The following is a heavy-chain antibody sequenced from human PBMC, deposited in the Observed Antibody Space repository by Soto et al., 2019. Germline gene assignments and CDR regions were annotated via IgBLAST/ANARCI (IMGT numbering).Heavy chain of an antibody. D-gene: IGHD1-26*01. J-gene: IGHJ4*02. CDR3: AKKSGVGAHRYCDC. Sequence: GSGCWFRDYGRSWARGPPGKGLDWVSALPAIGTNTDYAASVKGRFTMSRDNSKTTLCLQVNILVGGDTAVYYWAKKSGVGAHRYCDCWGQGSLVTVSS. CDR1: GCWFRDYG. V-gene: IGHV3-23*01. CDR2: LPAIGTNT.